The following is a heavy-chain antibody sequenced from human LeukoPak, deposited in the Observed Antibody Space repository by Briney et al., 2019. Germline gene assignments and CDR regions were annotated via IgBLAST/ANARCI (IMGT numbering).Heavy chain of an antibody. V-gene: IGHV4-4*07. CDR1: DDSISSYY. J-gene: IGHJ4*02. Sequence: SETLSLTCTVSDDSISSYYWSWIRQPAGKGLEWLGRIYTSGNTNYNPSVRSRVTMSVDTSKNQFSLRLSAVTAADTAVYYCARERYCTHGVCYTLVDYWGQGTLVTVSS. CDR2: IYTSGNT. CDR3: ARERYCTHGVCYTLVDY. D-gene: IGHD2-8*01.